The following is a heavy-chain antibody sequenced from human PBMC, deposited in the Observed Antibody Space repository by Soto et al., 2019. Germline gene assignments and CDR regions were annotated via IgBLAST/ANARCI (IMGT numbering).Heavy chain of an antibody. CDR3: ARIGVSSGHESPDFDS. Sequence: ASVKVSCKASGYTFNFYGITWVRQAPGQGLEWMGWISGFNGNTNYAADLQGRVTMTTDTSTCTAYMELRGLRSDDTAVYYCARIGVSSGHESPDFDSWGQGTLVTVSS. V-gene: IGHV1-18*01. J-gene: IGHJ4*02. CDR2: ISGFNGNT. CDR1: GYTFNFYG. D-gene: IGHD3-16*01.